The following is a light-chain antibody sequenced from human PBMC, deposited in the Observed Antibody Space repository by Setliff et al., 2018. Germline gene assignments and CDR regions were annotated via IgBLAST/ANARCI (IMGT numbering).Light chain of an antibody. CDR3: SSYTSTRTVI. Sequence: QSALPQPASVSGSPGQSITISCTGTSSDVGAYNYVSWYQRHPGEAPKLLLYDVSNRPSGISNRFSGSKSGSTASLTNTGLQAEDEADYFCSSYTSTRTVIFGGGTKVTVL. CDR1: SSDVGAYNY. CDR2: DVS. J-gene: IGLJ2*01. V-gene: IGLV2-14*03.